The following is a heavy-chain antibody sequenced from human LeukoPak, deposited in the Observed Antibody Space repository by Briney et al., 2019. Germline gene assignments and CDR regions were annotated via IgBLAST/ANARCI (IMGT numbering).Heavy chain of an antibody. Sequence: SETLSLTCTVSGVSISSGDYYWSWIRQPPGKGLEWIGYIYYSGSTYYNPSLKSRGTISVDTSKNQLSLKLSSVTAADTAVYYCARPYYYDSRIDPWGQGTLVTVSS. CDR1: GVSISSGDYY. D-gene: IGHD3-22*01. J-gene: IGHJ5*02. V-gene: IGHV4-30-4*01. CDR3: ARPYYYDSRIDP. CDR2: IYYSGST.